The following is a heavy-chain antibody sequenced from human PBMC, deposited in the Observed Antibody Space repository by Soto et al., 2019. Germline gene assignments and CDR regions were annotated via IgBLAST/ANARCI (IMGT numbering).Heavy chain of an antibody. CDR1: GFTFSSYA. CDR2: ISGSGGST. Sequence: PGGSLRLSCAASGFTFSSYAMIWVRQAPGKGLEWVSAISGSGGSTYYADSVKGRFTISRDNSKNTLYLQMNSLRAEDTAVYYCAKDLDTYYGSGSYGSLYYYYGMDVWGQGTTVTVSS. V-gene: IGHV3-23*01. CDR3: AKDLDTYYGSGSYGSLYYYYGMDV. D-gene: IGHD3-10*01. J-gene: IGHJ6*02.